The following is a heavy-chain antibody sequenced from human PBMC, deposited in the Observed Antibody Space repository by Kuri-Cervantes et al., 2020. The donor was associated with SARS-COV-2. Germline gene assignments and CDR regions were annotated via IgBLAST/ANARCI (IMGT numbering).Heavy chain of an antibody. CDR3: ARVEYSSGWYVDY. V-gene: IGHV1-69*13. CDR1: GGTFSSYA. CDR2: IITIFGTA. D-gene: IGHD6-19*01. Sequence: SVKVSCKASGGTFSSYAISWVRQAPGQGLEWMGRIITIFGTANYAQKFQGRVTITADESTCTAYMELSSLRSDDTAVYYCARVEYSSGWYVDYWGQGTLVTVSS. J-gene: IGHJ4*02.